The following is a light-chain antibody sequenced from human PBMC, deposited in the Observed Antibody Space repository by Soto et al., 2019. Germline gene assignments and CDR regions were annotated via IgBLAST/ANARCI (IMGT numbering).Light chain of an antibody. J-gene: IGKJ3*01. CDR2: GAS. CDR3: QQYGSSQGFT. Sequence: EIVLTQSPGTLSLSPGERATLSCRASQSVSSSYLAWYQQKPGQAPRLLIYGASGRATGIPDRFSGSGSGTDFTLTISRLEPEDFAVYYCQQYGSSQGFTFGPGTKVDIK. V-gene: IGKV3-20*01. CDR1: QSVSSSY.